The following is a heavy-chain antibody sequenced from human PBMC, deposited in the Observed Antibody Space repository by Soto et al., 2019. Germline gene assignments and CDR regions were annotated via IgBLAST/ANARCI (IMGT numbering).Heavy chain of an antibody. D-gene: IGHD2-15*01. CDR3: SRELFGGYSPAAY. J-gene: IGHJ4*02. V-gene: IGHV4-39*07. Sequence: PEETLSLTCTVSGGSISSSTYYWGWMRQPPGKGLEWIASFFYGGKNYYNPSLKSRVTISVDTSKNQFSLTLTAVTAADTAVYYCSRELFGGYSPAAYCGQGTLVTVSS. CDR2: FFYGGKN. CDR1: GGSISSSTYY.